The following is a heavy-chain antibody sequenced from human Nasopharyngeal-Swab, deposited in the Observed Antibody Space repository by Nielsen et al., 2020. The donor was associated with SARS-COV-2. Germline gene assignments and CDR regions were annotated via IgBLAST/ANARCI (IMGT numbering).Heavy chain of an antibody. Sequence: GESLKISCAASGFTFSNYWMHWVRQTPEKGLVWVSRINGAGSTTGYADSVKGRFTISRDNAKNMVHLQMNSLRAEDTAVYYCARIYGPYGLDVWGHGTTVTVSS. D-gene: IGHD4-17*01. V-gene: IGHV3-74*01. CDR2: INGAGSTT. CDR1: GFTFSNYW. CDR3: ARIYGPYGLDV. J-gene: IGHJ6*02.